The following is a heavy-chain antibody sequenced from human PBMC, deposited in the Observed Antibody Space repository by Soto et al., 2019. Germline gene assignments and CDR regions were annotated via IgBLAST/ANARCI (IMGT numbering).Heavy chain of an antibody. J-gene: IGHJ6*02. Sequence: GSLRLSCAASGFTFSSYEMNWVRQAPGKGLEWVSYISSSGSTIYYADSVKGRFTISRDNAKNSLYLQMNSLRAEDTAVYYCARYYDFWRGYYYGMDVWGQGTTVTVSS. D-gene: IGHD3-3*01. CDR2: ISSSGSTI. CDR1: GFTFSSYE. CDR3: ARYYDFWRGYYYGMDV. V-gene: IGHV3-48*03.